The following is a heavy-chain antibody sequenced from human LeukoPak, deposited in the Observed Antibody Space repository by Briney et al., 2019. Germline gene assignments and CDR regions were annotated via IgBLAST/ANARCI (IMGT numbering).Heavy chain of an antibody. D-gene: IGHD4-17*01. V-gene: IGHV4-59*01. J-gene: IGHJ6*03. CDR1: GGSISSYY. CDR3: ARGTTDYYYYMDV. CDR2: IYYSGST. Sequence: SETLSLTCTVSGGSISSYYWSWIRQPPGKGLEWIGYIYYSGSTNYNPSLKSRVTISVDTSKNQFSLKLSSVTAADTAVYYCARGTTDYYYYMDVWGKGTTVTVSS.